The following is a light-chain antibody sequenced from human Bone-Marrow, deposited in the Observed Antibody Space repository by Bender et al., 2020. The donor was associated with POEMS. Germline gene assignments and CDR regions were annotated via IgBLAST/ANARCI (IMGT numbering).Light chain of an antibody. J-gene: IGLJ3*02. CDR2: SSH. CDR1: SSNIGAHA. CDR3: AVWDDSLNGLV. Sequence: QSVLTQPPSASGTPGQRVTISCSGGSSNIGAHAVNWYQHLPGTAPTLLIYSSHRRPSEVPDRFAGSRSGTSASLAISGLQSEDEADYYCAVWDDSLNGLVFGGGTKLTVL. V-gene: IGLV1-44*01.